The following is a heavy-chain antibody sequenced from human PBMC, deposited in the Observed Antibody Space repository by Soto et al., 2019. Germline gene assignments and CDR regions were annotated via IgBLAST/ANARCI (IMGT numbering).Heavy chain of an antibody. CDR3: ARIRYSGSYYSRRVWDY. CDR2: IFSNDEK. J-gene: IGHJ4*02. Sequence: QVTLKESGPVLLKPTETLTLPCTVSGFSLSNARMGVSWIRQPPGKALEWLAHIFSNDEKSYSTSLKSRLTISKDTSKSQVVLTMTNMDPVDTATYYCARIRYSGSYYSRRVWDYWGQGTLVTVSS. V-gene: IGHV2-26*01. D-gene: IGHD1-26*01. CDR1: GFSLSNARMG.